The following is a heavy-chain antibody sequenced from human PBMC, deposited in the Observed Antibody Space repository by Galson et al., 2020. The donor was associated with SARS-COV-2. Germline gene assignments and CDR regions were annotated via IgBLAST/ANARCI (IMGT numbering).Heavy chain of an antibody. J-gene: IGHJ3*02. Sequence: TGGSLRLSCAASGFTFDDYAMHWVRQAPGKGLEWVSGISWNSGSIGYADSVKGRFTISRDNAKNSLYLQMNSLRAEDTALYYCAKDLIQASQTYMGAFDIWGQGTMVTVSS. CDR3: AKDLIQASQTYMGAFDI. CDR2: ISWNSGSI. V-gene: IGHV3-9*01. D-gene: IGHD5-18*01. CDR1: GFTFDDYA.